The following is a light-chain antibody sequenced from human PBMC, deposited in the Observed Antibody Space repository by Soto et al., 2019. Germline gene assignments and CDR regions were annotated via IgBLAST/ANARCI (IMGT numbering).Light chain of an antibody. CDR1: QSVSID. V-gene: IGKV3-15*01. Sequence: IVLTQSPATLSVSPGERDTLSCRASQSVSIDVAWFQQRPGQAPRLLIYDASTRATGIPARFSGSGSGTEFTLTISSLQSEDFPIYYCQQSNNWPLTFGGGTKVEVK. CDR3: QQSNNWPLT. CDR2: DAS. J-gene: IGKJ4*01.